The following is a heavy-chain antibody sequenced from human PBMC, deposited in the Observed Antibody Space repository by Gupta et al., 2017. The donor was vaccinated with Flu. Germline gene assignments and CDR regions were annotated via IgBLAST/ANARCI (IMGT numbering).Heavy chain of an antibody. D-gene: IGHD2-8*01. CDR3: VRARIPCTNGICYRFDA. CDR1: KFDFSRFY. Sequence: EVQLVESGGGLVKPGGSLRLSCAASKFDFSRFYMNWVRQAPGGGLEWVSSISDESTYIYYAESVRGRFTISRDNAKNSLYLQMNSLRAEDTGLYYCVRARIPCTNGICYRFDAWGQGTLVTVSA. CDR2: ISDESTYI. J-gene: IGHJ5*02. V-gene: IGHV3-21*01.